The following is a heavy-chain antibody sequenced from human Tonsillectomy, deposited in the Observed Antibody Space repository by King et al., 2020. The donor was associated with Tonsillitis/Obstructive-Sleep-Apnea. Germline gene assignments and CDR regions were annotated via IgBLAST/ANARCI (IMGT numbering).Heavy chain of an antibody. CDR3: ARLGFCNSNWCLPDF. CDR2: ISYSVST. Sequence: QLQESGPGLVKPSETLSLTCTFSGGSISSFYWSWIRQPPGRGLQWIGYISYSVSTNYNPSLKSRVAMSADTSKNQISLDLSSVTAADTAVYFCARLGFCNSNWCLPDFWGQGTLVTVSS. V-gene: IGHV4-59*01. J-gene: IGHJ4*02. CDR1: GGSISSFY. D-gene: IGHD2-2*01.